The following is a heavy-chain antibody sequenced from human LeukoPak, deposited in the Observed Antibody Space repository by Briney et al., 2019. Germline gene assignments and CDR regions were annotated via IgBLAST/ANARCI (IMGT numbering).Heavy chain of an antibody. D-gene: IGHD3-3*02. CDR3: AREEGGGPFLEWLFSSPPDY. V-gene: IGHV3-21*01. CDR1: GITFRSYS. CDR2: ISSSSSYI. Sequence: GGSLRLSCAASGITFRSYSMNWVRQAPGKGLEWVSSISSSSSYIYYADSVKGRFTISRDNAKNSLYLQMNSLRAEDTAVYYCAREEGGGPFLEWLFSSPPDYWGQGTLVTVSS. J-gene: IGHJ4*02.